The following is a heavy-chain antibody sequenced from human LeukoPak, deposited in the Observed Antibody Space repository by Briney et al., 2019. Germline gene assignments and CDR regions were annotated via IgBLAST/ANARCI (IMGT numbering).Heavy chain of an antibody. CDR1: GFTSSLHW. CDR2: IKSDGSRT. J-gene: IGHJ4*02. CDR3: ARDLRDY. Sequence: PGGSLRLSRAASGFTSSLHWMHWVRQVPGTGLVWVARIKSDGSRTNYADSVKGRFTISRDNSKNTLFLQMNSLRAEDTAVYYCARDLRDYWGQGTLVTVSS. V-gene: IGHV3-74*01. D-gene: IGHD3-9*01.